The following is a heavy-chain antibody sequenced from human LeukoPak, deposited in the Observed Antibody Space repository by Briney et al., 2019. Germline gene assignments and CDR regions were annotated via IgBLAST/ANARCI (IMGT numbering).Heavy chain of an antibody. CDR1: GFTFSSYW. V-gene: IGHV3-7*01. CDR2: IKQDGSEK. D-gene: IGHD3-3*01. Sequence: GGSLRLSCAASGFTFSSYWMSWVRQAPGKGLEWVANIKQDGSEKYYVDSVKGRFTISRDNAKNSLYLQMNSLRAEDTAVYYCASGVVIYYFDYWGQGTLVTVFS. J-gene: IGHJ4*02. CDR3: ASGVVIYYFDY.